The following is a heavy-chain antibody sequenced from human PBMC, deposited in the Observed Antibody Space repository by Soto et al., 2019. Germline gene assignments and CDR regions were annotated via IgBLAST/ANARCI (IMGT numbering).Heavy chain of an antibody. CDR1: GFTFSSHW. V-gene: IGHV3-7*01. D-gene: IGHD3-16*02. CDR2: IKQDGSEK. Sequence: GALRLSCAASGFTFSSHWMSWVRQAPGKGLEWLASIKQDGSEKHYVDSVKGRFTISRDNAKNSLYLQMSSLRVEDTAVYYCARVYYDYIWGSYPLVYWGQGTLVTVSS. CDR3: ARVYYDYIWGSYPLVY. J-gene: IGHJ4*02.